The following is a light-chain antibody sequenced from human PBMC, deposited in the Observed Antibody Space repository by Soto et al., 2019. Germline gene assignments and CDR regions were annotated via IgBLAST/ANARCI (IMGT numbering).Light chain of an antibody. V-gene: IGLV2-14*01. CDR2: DVS. J-gene: IGLJ1*01. CDR3: YSYTPSSTYV. Sequence: QSALTQPASVSGSPGQSITISCSGTSSDVGGYNYVSWYQQHPGKAPHVMIYDVSTRPSGVSTRFSGSKSGNTASLTISGLQAEDEADYYCYSYTPSSTYVFGTGTKLTVL. CDR1: SSDVGGYNY.